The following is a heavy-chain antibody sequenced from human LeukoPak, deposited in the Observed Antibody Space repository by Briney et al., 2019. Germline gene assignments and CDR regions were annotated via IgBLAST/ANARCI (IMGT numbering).Heavy chain of an antibody. J-gene: IGHJ5*02. CDR3: ANPGTEYQLSP. V-gene: IGHV1-69*13. D-gene: IGHD2-2*01. Sequence: SVKVSFKASGGTFSSYAISWVRQAPGQGLEWMGGIIPIFGTANYAQKFQGRVTITADESTSTAYMELSSLRSEDTAVYYCANPGTEYQLSPWGQGTLVTVSS. CDR2: IIPIFGTA. CDR1: GGTFSSYA.